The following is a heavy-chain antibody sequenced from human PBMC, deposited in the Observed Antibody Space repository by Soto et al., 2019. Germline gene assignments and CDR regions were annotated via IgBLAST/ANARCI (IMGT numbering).Heavy chain of an antibody. V-gene: IGHV4-34*01. Sequence: PSETLSLTCGISGVSVIDNDWTWLRQPPGKGLEWIAEIHHSGRTNYNPSLKSRVTISVDSSKNQLSLELTSVTAADTATYYCALTRRTRAFDSWGQGIVVTVSS. CDR1: GVSVIDND. CDR3: ALTRRTRAFDS. J-gene: IGHJ4*02. D-gene: IGHD4-17*01. CDR2: IHHSGRT.